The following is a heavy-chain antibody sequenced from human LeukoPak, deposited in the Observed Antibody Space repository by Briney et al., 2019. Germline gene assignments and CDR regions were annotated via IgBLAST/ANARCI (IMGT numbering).Heavy chain of an antibody. CDR3: ANPIGYSGYT. J-gene: IGHJ4*02. Sequence: PGGSLRLSCAASGSTFSSYGMHWVRQAPGRGLKWVAFIRYDGSKKYYTDSVKSRFTISRDNSKNTLYLQMDSLRTEDTAVYYCANPIGYSGYTWGQGTLVTVSS. CDR2: IRYDGSKK. V-gene: IGHV3-30*02. CDR1: GSTFSSYG. D-gene: IGHD5-12*01.